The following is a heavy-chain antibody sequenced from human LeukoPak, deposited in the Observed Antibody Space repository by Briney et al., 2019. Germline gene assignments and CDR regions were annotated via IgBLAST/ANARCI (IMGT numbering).Heavy chain of an antibody. Sequence: GGSLRLSCAASGLSFTTFAMSWVRQGPAKGLEWVSSMKGTGETFYADSVKGRFTLSLDSSRNTVHLQLNNLRVEDTAIYYCARASWVSTTDAVRWGQGTLVTVSS. D-gene: IGHD1-14*01. V-gene: IGHV3-23*01. J-gene: IGHJ4*02. CDR2: MKGTGET. CDR3: ARASWVSTTDAVR. CDR1: GLSFTTFA.